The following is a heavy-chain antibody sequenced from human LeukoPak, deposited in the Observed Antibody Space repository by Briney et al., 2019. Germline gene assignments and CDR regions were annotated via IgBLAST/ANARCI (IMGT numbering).Heavy chain of an antibody. CDR2: INHSGST. CDR3: ARATRRVYYYDSSGYYVIYFDY. D-gene: IGHD3-22*01. CDR1: GGSFCGYY. V-gene: IGHV4-34*01. J-gene: IGHJ4*02. Sequence: SETLSLTCAVYGGSFCGYYWSWIRQPPGKGLEWIGEINHSGSTNYNPSLKSRVTISVDTSKNQFSLKLSSVTAADTAVYYCARATRRVYYYDSSGYYVIYFDYWGQGTLVTVSS.